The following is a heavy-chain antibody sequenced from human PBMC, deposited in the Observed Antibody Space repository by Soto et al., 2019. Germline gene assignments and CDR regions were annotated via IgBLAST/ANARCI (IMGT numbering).Heavy chain of an antibody. CDR3: ARVLQLVGYFYYYMDV. D-gene: IGHD6-6*01. V-gene: IGHV1-18*01. CDR2: ISAYNGNT. CDR1: GYTFTNYG. Sequence: WASVKVSCKASGYTFTNYGITWVRQAPGQGLEWMGWISAYNGNTHYTQRLQGRVTMTTDTSTSTAYMELRGLRSDDTAVYYCARVLQLVGYFYYYMDVWGQGTTVPVSS. J-gene: IGHJ6*03.